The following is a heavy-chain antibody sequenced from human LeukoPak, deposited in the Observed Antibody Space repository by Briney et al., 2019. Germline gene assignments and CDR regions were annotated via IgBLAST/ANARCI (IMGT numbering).Heavy chain of an antibody. CDR1: GYSISTSYY. CDR3: ARDSQGWTHIVVVTGGTWFDY. CDR2: IYYSGST. J-gene: IGHJ4*02. D-gene: IGHD2-21*02. Sequence: KPSETLSLTCTVSGYSISTSYYWGWIRQPPGKGLEWIGSIYYSGSTYYNPSLKSRVTISVDTSKNQFSLKLSSVTAADTAVYYCARDSQGWTHIVVVTGGTWFDYWGQGTLVTVSS. V-gene: IGHV4-38-2*02.